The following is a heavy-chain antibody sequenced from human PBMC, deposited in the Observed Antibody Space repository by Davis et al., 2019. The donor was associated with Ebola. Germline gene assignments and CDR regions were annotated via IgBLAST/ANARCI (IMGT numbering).Heavy chain of an antibody. CDR2: INPSGGST. D-gene: IGHD2-8*02. CDR3: VRHRYCIGDVCSTRASFDY. J-gene: IGHJ4*01. Sequence: AASVKVSCKSSGYTFTGYYMHWVRQAPGQGLEWMGIINPSGGSTSYAQKFQGRVTMTRDTSTSTVYMELSSLRSEDTAVYYCVRHRYCIGDVCSTRASFDYWGHGTLVTVSS. V-gene: IGHV1-46*01. CDR1: GYTFTGYY.